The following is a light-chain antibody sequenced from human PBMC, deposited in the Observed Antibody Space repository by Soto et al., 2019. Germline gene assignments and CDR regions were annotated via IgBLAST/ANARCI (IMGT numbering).Light chain of an antibody. J-gene: IGKJ1*01. Sequence: EIVLTQSPGTLSLSPGERATLSCRASQSVSSSFLAWYQQIPGQAPRILIYGASNRAIGIPDRFSGSGSVTDCTLTISRLEPDDGAVYYCQQYVTSPWAFGQGTQVAIE. CDR2: GAS. CDR1: QSVSSSF. CDR3: QQYVTSPWA. V-gene: IGKV3-20*01.